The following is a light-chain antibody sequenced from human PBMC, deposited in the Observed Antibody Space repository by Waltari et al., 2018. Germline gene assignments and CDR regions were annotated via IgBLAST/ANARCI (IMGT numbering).Light chain of an antibody. CDR2: GKN. J-gene: IGLJ2*01. CDR1: IPRTYY. V-gene: IGLV3-19*01. CDR3: SSRELSGHVV. Sequence: SSDLTQDPAVSVALGQTVRFTCQGDIPRTYYGNWCRQKPGQPPELVIYGKNNRPSGIPDRFSASSSGNTASLIITGAQAEDEADYYCSSRELSGHVVFGGGTRLTVL.